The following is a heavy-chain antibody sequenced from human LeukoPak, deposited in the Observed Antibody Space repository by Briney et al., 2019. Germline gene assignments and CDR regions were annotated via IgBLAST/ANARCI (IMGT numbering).Heavy chain of an antibody. CDR1: GGSISSSSYY. CDR3: ARHRITMVRGVTIDY. J-gene: IGHJ4*02. V-gene: IGHV4-39*01. CDR2: IYYRGRT. D-gene: IGHD3-10*01. Sequence: SETLSLTCTVSGGSISSSSYYWGGIRQPPGKGRGWLGRIYYRGRTYYNPPLTSRAPISVDTSKNQFSLKLSSVTAADTAVYYCARHRITMVRGVTIDYWGQGTLVTVSS.